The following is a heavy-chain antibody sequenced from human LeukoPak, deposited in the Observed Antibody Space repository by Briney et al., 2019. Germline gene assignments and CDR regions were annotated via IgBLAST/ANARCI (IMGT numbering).Heavy chain of an antibody. V-gene: IGHV4-30-2*01. CDR2: IYHSGST. J-gene: IGHJ5*02. CDR3: ARVKPPQRWFDP. Sequence: SETLSLTCGVSGGSISCGGYSWSWIRQPPAKGLEWIGYIYHSGSTYYTPSLKSRVTISVDRSKNQFSLKLSSVTAADTAVYYCARVKPPQRWFDPWGQGTLVTVSS. CDR1: GGSISCGGYS.